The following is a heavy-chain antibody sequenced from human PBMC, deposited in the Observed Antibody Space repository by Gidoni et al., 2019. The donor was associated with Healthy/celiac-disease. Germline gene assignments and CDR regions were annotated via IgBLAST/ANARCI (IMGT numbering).Heavy chain of an antibody. CDR3: GRGVMIEAFDI. Sequence: QLQLQESGPGLVKPSETLSLTCTVSGGSISSSSYYWGWIRQPPGKGLEWIGSIYYSGSTYYNPSLKSRVTISVDTSKNQFSLKLSSVTAADTAVYYCGRGVMIEAFDIWGQGTMVTVSS. J-gene: IGHJ3*02. V-gene: IGHV4-39*07. CDR1: GGSISSSSYY. D-gene: IGHD3-10*01. CDR2: IYYSGST.